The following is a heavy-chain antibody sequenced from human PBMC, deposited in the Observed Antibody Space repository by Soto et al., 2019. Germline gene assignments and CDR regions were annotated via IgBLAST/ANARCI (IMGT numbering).Heavy chain of an antibody. CDR3: ARARPVTDWRIWFDP. J-gene: IGHJ5*02. V-gene: IGHV4-30-4*01. CDR2: IYYSGST. CDR1: GDSISNNKW. Sequence: SQTLSLTCSVSGDSISNNKWWSWIRQPPGKGLEWIGYIYYSGSTYYNPSLKSRVTISVDTSKNQFSLKLSSVTAADTAVYYCARARPVTDWRIWFDPLGQGNLVTVS. D-gene: IGHD3-3*01.